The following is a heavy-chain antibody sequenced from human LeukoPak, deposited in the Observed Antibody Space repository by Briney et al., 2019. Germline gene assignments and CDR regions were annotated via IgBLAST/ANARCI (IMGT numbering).Heavy chain of an antibody. J-gene: IGHJ4*02. Sequence: SQTLSLTCTVSGGSISSGGYSWSWLRQHPGKGLEWIGYIYYSGSTYYNPSLKSRVTISVDTSKNQFSLKLSSVTAADTAVYYCARSGKLLLKGFDYWGQGTLVTVSS. CDR2: IYYSGST. D-gene: IGHD2-15*01. V-gene: IGHV4-31*03. CDR1: GGSISSGGYS. CDR3: ARSGKLLLKGFDY.